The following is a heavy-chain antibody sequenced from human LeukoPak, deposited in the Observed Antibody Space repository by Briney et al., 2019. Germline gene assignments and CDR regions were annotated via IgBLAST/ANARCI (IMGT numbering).Heavy chain of an antibody. Sequence: ASVTVSFTASGYTITDYYIHWVRQAPGQGLERMGWINTNSGGTNYAQKFQGRVTMTSDTSISTAYMELSRLRSDDTALYYCTRGSYYDSSGYSGVRLFDYWGQGTPVTVPS. D-gene: IGHD3-22*01. V-gene: IGHV1-2*02. CDR3: TRGSYYDSSGYSGVRLFDY. CDR2: INTNSGGT. J-gene: IGHJ4*02. CDR1: GYTITDYY.